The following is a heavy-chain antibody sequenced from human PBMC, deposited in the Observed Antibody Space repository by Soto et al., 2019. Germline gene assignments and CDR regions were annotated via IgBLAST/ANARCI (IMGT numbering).Heavy chain of an antibody. J-gene: IGHJ6*02. Sequence: QVQLEQSGDEVKKPGASVKVSCKASGYIFVNYGIAWVRQAPGQGLEWLGWISPYTGNTYYATKVQGRLTLTTDTSXTTAFKDLGSRTSAATAVYYCAMVDLSATPTPQDVWGQRTTVTVSS. CDR3: AMVDLSATPTPQDV. CDR1: GYIFVNYG. D-gene: IGHD2-15*01. V-gene: IGHV1-18*01. CDR2: ISPYTGNT.